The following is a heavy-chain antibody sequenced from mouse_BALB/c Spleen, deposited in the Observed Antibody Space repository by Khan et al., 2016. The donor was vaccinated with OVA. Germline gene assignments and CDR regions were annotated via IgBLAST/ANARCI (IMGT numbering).Heavy chain of an antibody. CDR1: GFTFSNYG. CDR3: ARRGYDEAWFAY. Sequence: EVELVESGGDLVKPGGSLKLSCAASGFTFSNYGMSWVRQTPDKRLEWVATITNGGSYTYYQASVKGRCTISSDKSKNTLYLQMSSLKSEDTAMYYCARRGYDEAWFAYWGQGTLVTVSA. D-gene: IGHD2-2*01. CDR2: ITNGGSYT. J-gene: IGHJ3*01. V-gene: IGHV5-6*01.